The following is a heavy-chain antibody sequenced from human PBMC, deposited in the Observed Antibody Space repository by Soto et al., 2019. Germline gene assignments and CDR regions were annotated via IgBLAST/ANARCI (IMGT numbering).Heavy chain of an antibody. CDR2: IVVGSGNT. CDR1: GFTFTSSA. J-gene: IGHJ6*02. CDR3: AALNVVPAAMLDYDYYGMDV. Sequence: SVKVACKASGFTFTSSAVQWGRQARGQRLEWIGWIVVGSGNTNYAQKLQERVTITRDMSTSTAYMELSSLRSEDTAVYYCAALNVVPAAMLDYDYYGMDVWGQGTTVTVSS. V-gene: IGHV1-58*01. D-gene: IGHD2-2*01.